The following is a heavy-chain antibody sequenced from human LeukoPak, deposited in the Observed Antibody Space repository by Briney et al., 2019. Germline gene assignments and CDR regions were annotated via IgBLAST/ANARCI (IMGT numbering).Heavy chain of an antibody. D-gene: IGHD3-3*01. CDR2: IYYSGST. CDR3: ARSDYYDFWSGYPYYFDY. J-gene: IGHJ4*02. V-gene: IGHV4-59*01. CDR1: GGSISSYY. Sequence: ASETLSLTCTVSGGSISSYYWSWIRQPPGKGLEWIGYIYYSGSTNYNPSLKSRVTISVDTSKNQFSLKLSSVTAADTAVYYCARSDYYDFWSGYPYYFDYWGQGTLVTVSS.